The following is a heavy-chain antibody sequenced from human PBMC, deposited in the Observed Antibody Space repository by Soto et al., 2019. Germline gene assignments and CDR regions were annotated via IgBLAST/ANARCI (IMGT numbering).Heavy chain of an antibody. CDR2: ISAYNGNT. CDR1: GYTFTSYG. J-gene: IGHJ6*02. CDR3: ARDWGNGRWYQLLAYYYYYGMDV. D-gene: IGHD2-2*01. V-gene: IGHV1-18*01. Sequence: ASVKVSCKASGYTFTSYGISWVRQAPGQGLEWMGWISAYNGNTNYAQKLQGRVTMTTDTSTSTAYMELRSLRSDDTAVYYCARDWGNGRWYQLLAYYYYYGMDVWGQGTTVTVSS.